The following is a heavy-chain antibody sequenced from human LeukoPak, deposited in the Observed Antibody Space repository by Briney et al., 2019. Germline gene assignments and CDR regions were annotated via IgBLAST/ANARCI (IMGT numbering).Heavy chain of an antibody. J-gene: IGHJ6*04. Sequence: PSETLSLTCTVSGGSISSGGYYWTWIRQHPGKGLEWIGYIYHSGYSNYNPSLRSRVTISVDTSKNQFSLKLSSVTAADTAVYYCARFTYTTRPSDVWGRGTTVTVSS. CDR1: GGSISSGGYY. CDR2: IYHSGYS. V-gene: IGHV4-31*03. CDR3: ARFTYTTRPSDV. D-gene: IGHD3-16*01.